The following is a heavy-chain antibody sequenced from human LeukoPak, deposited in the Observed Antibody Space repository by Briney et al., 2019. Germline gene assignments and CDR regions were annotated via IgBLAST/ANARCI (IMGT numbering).Heavy chain of an antibody. D-gene: IGHD3-10*01. CDR1: GGSISSSSYF. Sequence: PSETLSLTCSVSGGSISSSSYFWGWIRQPPGKGLEWIASVHHSGSTYYNPSLKSRLTISVDTSKNQFSLKMSSVTAADTAVYFCARQLYVSGSYYAPMDVWGKGTTVTISS. CDR3: ARQLYVSGSYYAPMDV. J-gene: IGHJ6*03. V-gene: IGHV4-39*01. CDR2: VHHSGST.